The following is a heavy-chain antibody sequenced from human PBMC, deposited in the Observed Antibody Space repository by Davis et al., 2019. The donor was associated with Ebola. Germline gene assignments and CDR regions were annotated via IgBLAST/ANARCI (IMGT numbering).Heavy chain of an antibody. CDR3: AGRVVPAAIALNYY. J-gene: IGHJ4*02. CDR2: ISSSSSYI. V-gene: IGHV3-21*01. Sequence: PGGSLRLSCAASGFTFSSYSMNWVRQAPGKGLEWVSSISSSSSYIYYADSVKGRFTISRDNAKNSLYLQMNSLRAEDTAVYYCAGRVVPAAIALNYYWGQGTLVTVSS. CDR1: GFTFSSYS. D-gene: IGHD2-2*01.